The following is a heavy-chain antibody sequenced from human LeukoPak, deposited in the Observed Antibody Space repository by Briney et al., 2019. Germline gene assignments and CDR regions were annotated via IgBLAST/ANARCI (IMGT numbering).Heavy chain of an antibody. J-gene: IGHJ6*03. Sequence: ASETLSLTCTVSGGSVRRGNYYWTWIRQPAGSGLEWIGRIYTSGTTDYNPSLRTRVTISVDASRNQFSLNLSSVTAADTAVYYCARWSGSVTARNYYYYMDVWGEGTTVTVSS. V-gene: IGHV4-61*02. CDR2: IYTSGTT. CDR1: GGSVRRGNYY. CDR3: ARWSGSVTARNYYYYMDV. D-gene: IGHD6-6*01.